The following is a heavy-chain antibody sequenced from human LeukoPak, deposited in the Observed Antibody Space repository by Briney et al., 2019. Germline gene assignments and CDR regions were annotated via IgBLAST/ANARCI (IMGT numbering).Heavy chain of an antibody. CDR3: AKVGGSGRPLDY. V-gene: IGHV3-9*01. D-gene: IGHD3-10*01. Sequence: PGGSLRLSCAASGFTFDDYAMHWVRHAPGKGLEWVSGISWNSGTIGYADSVKGRFTISRDSAKNSLYLQMNSLRAEDTALYYCAKVGGSGRPLDYWGQGTLVTVSS. J-gene: IGHJ4*02. CDR2: ISWNSGTI. CDR1: GFTFDDYA.